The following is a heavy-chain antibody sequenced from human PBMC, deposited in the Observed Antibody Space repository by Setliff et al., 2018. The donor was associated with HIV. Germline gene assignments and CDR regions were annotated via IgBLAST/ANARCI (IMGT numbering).Heavy chain of an antibody. CDR2: IYSGGIT. J-gene: IGHJ5*02. Sequence: SETLSLTCTVSGGSISSSSYYWGWIRQPPGKGLEWIGNIYSGGITKYNPSLKSRVTISIDTSNNQFSLQLSSVTAADTAVYYCARRTYGSGRSDPWGQGTLVTVSS. V-gene: IGHV4-39*07. CDR3: ARRTYGSGRSDP. CDR1: GGSISSSSYY. D-gene: IGHD6-19*01.